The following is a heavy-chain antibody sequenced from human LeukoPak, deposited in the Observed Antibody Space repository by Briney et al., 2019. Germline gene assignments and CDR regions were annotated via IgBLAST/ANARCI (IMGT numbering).Heavy chain of an antibody. CDR3: ARDIVVVPAAKPLDY. V-gene: IGHV1-18*01. CDR1: GYTFTSYG. CDR2: ISAYNGNT. J-gene: IGHJ4*02. D-gene: IGHD2-2*02. Sequence: GASVKVSCKASGYTFTSYGISWVGQAPGQGLEWMGWISAYNGNTNYAQKLQGRVTMTTDTSTSTAYMELRSLRSDDTAVYYCARDIVVVPAAKPLDYWGQGTLVTVSS.